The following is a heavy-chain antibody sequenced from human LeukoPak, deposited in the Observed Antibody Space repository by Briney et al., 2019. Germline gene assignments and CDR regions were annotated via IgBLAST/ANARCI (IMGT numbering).Heavy chain of an antibody. CDR3: ASRYGSGSYGFDY. D-gene: IGHD3-10*01. CDR2: SYYSGST. CDR1: GGSISSYY. V-gene: IGHV4-59*01. Sequence: PSETLSLTCTVSGGSISSYYWSWIRQPPGKGLEWIGYSYYSGSTKYNPSLTSRVSISVDTSKNRFSLKLSSVTAADTAVYYCASRYGSGSYGFDYWGQGTLVTVSS. J-gene: IGHJ4*02.